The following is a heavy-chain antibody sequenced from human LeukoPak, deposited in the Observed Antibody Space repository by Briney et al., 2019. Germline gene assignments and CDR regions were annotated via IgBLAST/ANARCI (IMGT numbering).Heavy chain of an antibody. CDR1: GGSFSAYY. CDR2: INHSGGT. CDR3: ARVDKNGGTTFNY. Sequence: SETLSLTCAVYGGSFSAYYWSWIRQPPGKGLEWIGEINHSGGTNYNPPLKSRVTISVDTSKNQFSLKLSSVTAADTAIYYCARVDKNGGTTFNYWGQGTLVTVSS. V-gene: IGHV4-34*01. D-gene: IGHD2/OR15-2a*01. J-gene: IGHJ4*02.